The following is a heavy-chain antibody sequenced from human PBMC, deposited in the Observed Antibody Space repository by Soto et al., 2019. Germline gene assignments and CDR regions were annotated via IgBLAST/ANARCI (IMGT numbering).Heavy chain of an antibody. J-gene: IGHJ4*02. V-gene: IGHV3-23*01. CDR1: GLTFGSRA. Sequence: GGSLRLSCVASGLTFGSRAMSWVRQAPGEGLQWVSTITDTGGDAKYADSVRGRFVISRDNSKKTLYLQMTSLTAEDSAMYFCARGSTDSYPGSRIFDFWGRGTLVTVSS. D-gene: IGHD3-10*01. CDR2: ITDTGGDA. CDR3: ARGSTDSYPGSRIFDF.